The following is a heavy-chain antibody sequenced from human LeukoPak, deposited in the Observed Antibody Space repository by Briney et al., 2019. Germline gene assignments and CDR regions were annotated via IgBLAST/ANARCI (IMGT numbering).Heavy chain of an antibody. Sequence: GRSLRLSCAASGFTSSRYALHWVRQAPGKGLEWVAVISYDGTDIYYADSVKGRFTISRDNSKNTLYLQLNSLRPEDTAVYYCARSQCSSANCYHGGNDNWGQGNLVTVSS. D-gene: IGHD2-2*01. CDR1: GFTSSRYA. V-gene: IGHV3-30*04. CDR3: ARSQCSSANCYHGGNDN. J-gene: IGHJ4*02. CDR2: ISYDGTDI.